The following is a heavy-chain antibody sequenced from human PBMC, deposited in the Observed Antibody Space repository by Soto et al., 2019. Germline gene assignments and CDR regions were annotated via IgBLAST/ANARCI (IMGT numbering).Heavy chain of an antibody. CDR2: IIPIFGTA. CDR1: GGTFSSYA. V-gene: IGHV1-69*06. J-gene: IGHJ4*02. D-gene: IGHD3-22*01. CDR3: ARGVSYYYDSSGYYYFDY. Sequence: QVQLVQSGAEVKKPGSSVKVSCKASGGTFSSYAISWVRQAPGQGLEWMGGIIPIFGTANYAQKFQGRVTITADKSTSTAYMELSGLRSEDTAVYYCARGVSYYYDSSGYYYFDYWGQGTLVTVSS.